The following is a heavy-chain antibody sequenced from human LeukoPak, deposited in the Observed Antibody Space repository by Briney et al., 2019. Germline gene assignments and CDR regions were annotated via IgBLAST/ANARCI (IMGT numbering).Heavy chain of an antibody. Sequence: GGSLRLSCAASGFTFSNYAMSWVRQAPGKGLERVGFIRSKAYGGTTEYAASVKGRFTISRDDSKSIAYLQMNSLKTEDTALYYCTAGLGDYWGQGTLVTVSS. CDR3: TAGLGDY. CDR2: IRSKAYGGTT. J-gene: IGHJ4*02. CDR1: GFTFSNYA. V-gene: IGHV3-49*04. D-gene: IGHD3/OR15-3a*01.